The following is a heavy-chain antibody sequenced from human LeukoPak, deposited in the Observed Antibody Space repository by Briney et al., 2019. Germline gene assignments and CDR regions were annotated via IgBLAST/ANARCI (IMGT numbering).Heavy chain of an antibody. CDR1: GGSISSSSYY. CDR2: IYYSGST. D-gene: IGHD5-18*01. V-gene: IGHV4-39*07. J-gene: IGHJ4*02. CDR3: ARAPGYSYGTEFDY. Sequence: SETLSRTCTVSGGSISSSSYYWGWIRQPPGKGLEWIGSIYYSGSTYYNPSLKSRVTISVDTSKNQFSLKLSSVTAADTAVYYCARAPGYSYGTEFDYWGQGTLVTVSS.